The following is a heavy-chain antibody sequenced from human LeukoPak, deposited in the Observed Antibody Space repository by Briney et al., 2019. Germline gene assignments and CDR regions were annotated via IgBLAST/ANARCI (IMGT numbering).Heavy chain of an antibody. V-gene: IGHV4-59*12. J-gene: IGHJ2*01. D-gene: IGHD6-19*01. Sequence: SETLSLTCTVSGGSISSYYWSWVRQHPGKGLEWISYIYYSGSTNYAPSVKSRVTISRNTSKNPLYLQMPTLSAEDTAVYYCARGPVAGYFDLWGRGTLVPVSS. CDR2: IYYSGST. CDR1: GGSISSYY. CDR3: ARGPVAGYFDL.